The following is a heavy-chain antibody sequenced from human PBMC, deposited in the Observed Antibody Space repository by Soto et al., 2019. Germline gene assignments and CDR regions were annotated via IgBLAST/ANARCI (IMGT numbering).Heavy chain of an antibody. CDR2: IKSKTDGGTT. D-gene: IGHD1-26*01. Sequence: NPGGSLRLSCAASGFTFSNAWMSWVRQAPGKGLEWVGRIKSKTDGGTTDYAAPVKGRFTISRDDSKNTLYLQMNSLKTEDTAVYYCTTDTAPQWELLGYWGQGTLVTVSS. V-gene: IGHV3-15*01. CDR1: GFTFSNAW. CDR3: TTDTAPQWELLGY. J-gene: IGHJ4*02.